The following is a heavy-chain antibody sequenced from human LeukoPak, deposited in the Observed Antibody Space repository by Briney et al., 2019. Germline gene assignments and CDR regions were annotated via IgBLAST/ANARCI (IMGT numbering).Heavy chain of an antibody. CDR2: IIPILGIA. V-gene: IGHV1-69*04. Sequence: SVKVSCKASGGTFSSYAISWVRQAPGQGLEWMGRIIPILGIANYAQKFQGRVTITADKSTSTAYMELSSPRSEDTAVYYCARDTSSGWYGASDYWGQGTLVTVSS. CDR1: GGTFSSYA. CDR3: ARDTSSGWYGASDY. D-gene: IGHD6-19*01. J-gene: IGHJ4*02.